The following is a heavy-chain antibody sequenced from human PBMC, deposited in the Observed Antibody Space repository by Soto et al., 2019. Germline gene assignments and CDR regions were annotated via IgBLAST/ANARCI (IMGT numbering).Heavy chain of an antibody. J-gene: IGHJ3*02. CDR1: GGSFSGYY. D-gene: IGHD3-9*01. CDR3: ARQNTYYDILTGYSPDAFDI. CDR2: IYYSGST. Sequence: SETLSLTCAVYGGSFSGYYWSWIRQPPGKGLEWIGYIYYSGSTNYNPSLKSRVTISVDTSKNQFSLKLSSVTAADTAVYYCARQNTYYDILTGYSPDAFDIWGQGTMVTVSS. V-gene: IGHV4-59*08.